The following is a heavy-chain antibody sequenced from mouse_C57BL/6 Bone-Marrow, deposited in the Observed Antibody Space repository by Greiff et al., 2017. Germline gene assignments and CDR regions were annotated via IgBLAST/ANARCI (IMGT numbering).Heavy chain of an antibody. CDR3: ARHEDKYGSSYWFAY. Sequence: QVQLKESGAELVKPGASVKLSCKASGYTFTEYTIHWVKQRSGQGLEWIGWFYPGSGSIKYNEKFKDKATLTADKSSSTVYMELSRLTSEDSAVXVCARHEDKYGSSYWFAYWGQGTLVTVSA. J-gene: IGHJ3*01. CDR2: FYPGSGSI. D-gene: IGHD1-1*01. CDR1: GYTFTEYT. V-gene: IGHV1-62-2*01.